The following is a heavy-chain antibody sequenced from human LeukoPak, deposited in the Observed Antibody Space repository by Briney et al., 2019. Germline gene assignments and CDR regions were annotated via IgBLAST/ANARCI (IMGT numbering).Heavy chain of an antibody. V-gene: IGHV1-2*02. CDR3: ARSSPIVVVPAAGNWFDP. J-gene: IGHJ5*02. CDR1: GGTFSSYA. CDR2: INPNSDGT. D-gene: IGHD2-2*01. Sequence: GASVKVSCKASGGTFSSYAISWVRQAPGQGLEWMGWINPNSDGTNYAQKFQGRVTMTRDTSISTAYMELSRLRSDDTAVYYCARSSPIVVVPAAGNWFDPWGQGTLVTVSS.